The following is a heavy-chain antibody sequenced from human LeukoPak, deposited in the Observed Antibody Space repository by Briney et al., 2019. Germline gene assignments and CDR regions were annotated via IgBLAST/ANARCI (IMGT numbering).Heavy chain of an antibody. CDR1: GGSISSYY. D-gene: IGHD6-6*01. Sequence: SETLSLTCTVSGGSISSYYWSWIRQPPGKGLEWLGYIYYSGSTNYNPSLKSRVTISVDTSKNQFSLKLSSVTAADTAVYYCARGVKSSSSRYYFDYWGQGTLVIVSS. V-gene: IGHV4-59*01. J-gene: IGHJ4*02. CDR3: ARGVKSSSSRYYFDY. CDR2: IYYSGST.